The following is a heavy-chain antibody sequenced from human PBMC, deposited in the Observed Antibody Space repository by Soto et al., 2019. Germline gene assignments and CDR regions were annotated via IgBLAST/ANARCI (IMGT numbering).Heavy chain of an antibody. J-gene: IGHJ6*02. CDR3: ASITIFGVVIGPHYYYGMDV. V-gene: IGHV1-69*13. CDR2: IIPIFGTA. CDR1: GGTFSIYV. Sequence: SVKVSCKASGGTFSIYVISWLREAPGQGLEWMGGIIPIFGTANYAQKFQGRVTITADESTSTAYMELSSLRSEDTAVYYCASITIFGVVIGPHYYYGMDVWGQGTTVTVSS. D-gene: IGHD3-3*01.